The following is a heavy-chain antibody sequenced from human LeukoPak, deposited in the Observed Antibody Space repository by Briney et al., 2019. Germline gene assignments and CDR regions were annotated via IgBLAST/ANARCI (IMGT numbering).Heavy chain of an antibody. CDR3: ARVAPPLDDYIRGSFPYYFDY. V-gene: IGHV3-23*01. CDR2: ISDDGYST. D-gene: IGHD3-16*01. Sequence: GGSLRLSCAASRFIFDNYGMTWVRQAPGKGLEWVSGISDDGYSTYHADSVKGRFTISRDNSKNTLYLHMSSLRVEDTAVFYCARVAPPLDDYIRGSFPYYFDYWGQGTPVTVSS. CDR1: RFIFDNYG. J-gene: IGHJ4*02.